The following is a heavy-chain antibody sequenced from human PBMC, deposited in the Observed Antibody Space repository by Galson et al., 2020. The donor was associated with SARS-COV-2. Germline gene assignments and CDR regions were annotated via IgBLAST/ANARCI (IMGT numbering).Heavy chain of an antibody. Sequence: SCAASGFTFSSFTMHWVRQTPGKGLEWVALISNDGDKKYSADSVKGRFTISRDNSKNTLYLQMNSLTAEDTAMYYCARGGCSSTPCSSNWFDPWGQGTLVTVSS. CDR2: ISNDGDKK. D-gene: IGHD2-2*01. CDR3: ARGGCSSTPCSSNWFDP. J-gene: IGHJ5*02. CDR1: GFTFSSFT. V-gene: IGHV3-30*04.